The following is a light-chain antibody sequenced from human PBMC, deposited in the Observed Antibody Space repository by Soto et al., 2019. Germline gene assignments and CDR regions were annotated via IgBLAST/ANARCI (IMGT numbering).Light chain of an antibody. CDR3: SSYTSSSTLYV. CDR1: SSDVGGYNY. J-gene: IGLJ1*01. Sequence: QSVLTLPASLSGSPGQSITISCTGASSDVGGYNYVSWYQQHPGKAPKLMIYEVSNRPSGVSNRFSGSKSGNTASLTISGLQDEDEADYYCSSYTSSSTLYVFGTGNKVTVL. V-gene: IGLV2-14*01. CDR2: EVS.